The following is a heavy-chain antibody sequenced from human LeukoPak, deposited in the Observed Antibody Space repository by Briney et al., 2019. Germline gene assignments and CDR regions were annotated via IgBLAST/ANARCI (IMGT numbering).Heavy chain of an antibody. CDR2: IYHSGST. Sequence: PGGSLRLSCAASGFTFSSYWMSWVRQPPGKGLEWIGEIYHSGSTNYNPSLKSRVTISVDKSKNQFSLKLSSVTAADTAVYYCARVPRYSSSWYVWFDPWGQGTLVTVSS. V-gene: IGHV4-4*02. D-gene: IGHD6-13*01. CDR1: GFTFSSYW. J-gene: IGHJ5*02. CDR3: ARVPRYSSSWYVWFDP.